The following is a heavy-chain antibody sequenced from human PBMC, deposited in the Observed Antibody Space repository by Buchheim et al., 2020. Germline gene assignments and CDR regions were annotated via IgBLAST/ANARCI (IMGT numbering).Heavy chain of an antibody. CDR2: MNPNSGNT. Sequence: QVQLVQSGAEVKKPGASVKVSCKASGYTFTGYYMHWVRQATGQGLEWMGWMNPNSGNTGYAQKFQGRVTMTRNTSISTAYMELSSLRSEDTAVYYCARGVVSSSWYPSSEINWFDPWGQGTL. CDR3: ARGVVSSSWYPSSEINWFDP. V-gene: IGHV1-8*02. J-gene: IGHJ5*02. CDR1: GYTFTGYY. D-gene: IGHD6-13*01.